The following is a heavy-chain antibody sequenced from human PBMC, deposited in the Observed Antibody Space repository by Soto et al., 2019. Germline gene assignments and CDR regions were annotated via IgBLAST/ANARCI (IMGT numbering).Heavy chain of an antibody. J-gene: IGHJ6*02. CDR2: IIPIFGTA. D-gene: IGHD6-6*01. CDR3: ARDSYRSSTQKDYYYSYGMDV. V-gene: IGHV1-69*01. Sequence: QVQLVQSGAEVKKPGSSVKVSCKASGGTFSSYAISWVRQAPGQGLEWMGGIIPIFGTANYAQKFQGRVTITADESTSRAYMELSSLRSEDTAVYYCARDSYRSSTQKDYYYSYGMDVWGQGTTVTVSS. CDR1: GGTFSSYA.